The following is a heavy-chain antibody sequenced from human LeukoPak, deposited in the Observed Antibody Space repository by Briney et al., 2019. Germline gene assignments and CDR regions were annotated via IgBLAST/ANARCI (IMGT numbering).Heavy chain of an antibody. CDR1: GYTFTSYG. CDR2: MNPNSGNS. D-gene: IGHD2-8*01. Sequence: GASVKVSCKASGYTFTSYGINWVRQATGQGLEWMGWMNPNSGNSGFAQRFQGRVTMTRDTSISTAYMELSSLRSEDTAVYYCARVYGLVDYWGQGTLVTVSS. CDR3: ARVYGLVDY. J-gene: IGHJ4*02. V-gene: IGHV1-8*01.